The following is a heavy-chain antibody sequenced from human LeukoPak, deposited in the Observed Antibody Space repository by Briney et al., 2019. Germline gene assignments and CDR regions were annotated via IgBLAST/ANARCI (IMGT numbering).Heavy chain of an antibody. Sequence: SETLSLTCTVSGGSISSGGYYWSWIRQHPGKGLEWTGYIYYSGSTNYNPSLKSRVTISVDTSKNQFSLKLSSVTAADTAMYYCARINVDTAMVFDYWGQGTLVTVSS. CDR3: ARINVDTAMVFDY. CDR2: IYYSGST. V-gene: IGHV4-61*08. D-gene: IGHD5-18*01. CDR1: GGSISSGGYY. J-gene: IGHJ4*02.